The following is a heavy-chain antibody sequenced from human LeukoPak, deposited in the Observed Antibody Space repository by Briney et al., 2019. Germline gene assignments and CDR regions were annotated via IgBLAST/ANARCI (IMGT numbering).Heavy chain of an antibody. V-gene: IGHV3-72*01. D-gene: IGHD2-15*01. CDR3: ARAGCGGGSCQFDY. CDR2: TRNKANSFTT. CDR1: GFTFSDYW. J-gene: IGHJ4*02. Sequence: GGSLRLSCAASGFTFSDYWMTWVRQAPGKGLEWVGRTRNKANSFTTEYAASVKGRFTISRDDSKNSLYLQMNTLKSEDTAVYYCARAGCGGGSCQFDYWGQGTLVTVSS.